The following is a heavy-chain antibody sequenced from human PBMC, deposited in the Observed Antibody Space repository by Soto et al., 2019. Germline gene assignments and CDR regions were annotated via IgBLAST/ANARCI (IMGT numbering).Heavy chain of an antibody. V-gene: IGHV4-34*01. J-gene: IGHJ3*02. CDR3: ARDLERITMIVVVIFGAFDI. CDR2: INHSGST. D-gene: IGHD3-22*01. Sequence: SETLSLTCAVYGVSFSGYYWSWIRQPPGKGLEWIGEINHSGSTNYNPSLKSRVTISVDTSKNQFSLKLSSVTAADTAVYYCARDLERITMIVVVIFGAFDIWGQGTMVTVSS. CDR1: GVSFSGYY.